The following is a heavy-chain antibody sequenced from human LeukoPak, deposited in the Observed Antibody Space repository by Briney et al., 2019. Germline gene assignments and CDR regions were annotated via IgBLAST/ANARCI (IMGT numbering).Heavy chain of an antibody. CDR1: GGSFSGYY. V-gene: IGHV4-34*01. J-gene: IGHJ4*02. D-gene: IGHD4-17*01. CDR2: INHSGST. CDR3: ARDRDYGDYDPH. Sequence: SETLSLTCAVYGGSFSGYYWSWIRQPPGKGLEWIGEINHSGSTNYNPSLKSRVTISVDTSKNQFSLKLSSVTAADTAVYYCARDRDYGDYDPHWGQGTLVTVSS.